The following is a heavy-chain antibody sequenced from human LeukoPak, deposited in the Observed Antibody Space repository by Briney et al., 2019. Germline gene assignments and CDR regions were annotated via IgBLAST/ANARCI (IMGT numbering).Heavy chain of an antibody. V-gene: IGHV3-30-3*01. CDR1: GFSFSSYA. Sequence: PGGSLRLSCAASGFSFSSYAMHWVRQAPGKGLEWVAVISYDGYNEYYAASVKGRFTVSRDNSKDTVYLQMNGLRAEDTGVYYCAKDHTGSYASDYWGQGTLVTVSS. CDR2: ISYDGYNE. CDR3: AKDHTGSYASDY. D-gene: IGHD1-26*01. J-gene: IGHJ4*02.